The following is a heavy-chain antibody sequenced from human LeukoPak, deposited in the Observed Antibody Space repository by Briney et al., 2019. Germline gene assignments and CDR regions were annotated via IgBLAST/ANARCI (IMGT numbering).Heavy chain of an antibody. V-gene: IGHV3-48*01. CDR3: ARDPSTYFDY. CDR1: GFTFSSYS. J-gene: IGHJ4*02. D-gene: IGHD2-2*01. CDR2: ISSSSTTI. Sequence: GGSLRLSCAASGFTFSSYSMMWVRQAPGKGLEWVSYISSSSTTIHYADSVKGRFTISRDNAKNSVYLQMNSLRAEDTAVYYCARDPSTYFDYWGQGTLVTVSS.